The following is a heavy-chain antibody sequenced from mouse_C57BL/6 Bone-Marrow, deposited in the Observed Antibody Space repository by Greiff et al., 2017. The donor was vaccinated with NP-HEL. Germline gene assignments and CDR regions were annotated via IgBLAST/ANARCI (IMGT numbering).Heavy chain of an antibody. CDR3: ASHSNYVAWFAY. CDR2: IRNKANGYTT. D-gene: IGHD2-1*01. J-gene: IGHJ3*01. V-gene: IGHV7-3*01. Sequence: EVMLVESGGGLVQPGGSLSLSCAASGFTFTDYYMSWVRQPPGKALEWLGFIRNKANGYTTEYSASVKGRFTISRDNSQSILYLQRNALRAEDSATYYCASHSNYVAWFAYWGQGTLVTVSA. CDR1: GFTFTDYY.